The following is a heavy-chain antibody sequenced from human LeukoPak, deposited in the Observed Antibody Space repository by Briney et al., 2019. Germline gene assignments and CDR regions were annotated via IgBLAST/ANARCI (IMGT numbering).Heavy chain of an antibody. Sequence: SETLSLTCTVAAGSITSSFYYWGWLRHPRGKGLEWIVSIYYRGRTYYNPSLKSLVTLSVDTSKNHFSLKLNSVNVADTAVYFCAEVHLDCITPPVWGEGTLVTVSS. CDR3: AEVHLDCITPPV. D-gene: IGHD1-14*01. CDR2: IYYRGRT. J-gene: IGHJ4*02. CDR1: AGSITSSFYY. V-gene: IGHV4-39*02.